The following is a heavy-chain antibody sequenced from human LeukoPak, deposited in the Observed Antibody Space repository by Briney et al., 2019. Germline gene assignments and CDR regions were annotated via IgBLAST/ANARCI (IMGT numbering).Heavy chain of an antibody. CDR2: IYYSGST. CDR3: ARSLMLRGRSCYFDY. V-gene: IGHV4-39*07. CDR1: GGSISSYY. J-gene: IGHJ4*02. Sequence: SETLSLTCTVSGGSISSYYWGWIRQPPGKGLEWIGSIYYSGSTYYNPSLKSRVTISVDTSKNQFSLKLSSVTAADTAVFYCARSLMLRGRSCYFDYWGQGTLVTVSS. D-gene: IGHD3-10*01.